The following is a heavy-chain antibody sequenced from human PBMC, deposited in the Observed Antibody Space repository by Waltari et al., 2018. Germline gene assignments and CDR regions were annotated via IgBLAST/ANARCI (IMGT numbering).Heavy chain of an antibody. CDR3: TRAVDTYYYDSSGYGKLFDP. CDR2: VYTSESS. V-gene: IGHV4-4*07. Sequence: AHLHGWGPGLAKPAPTLPLTCPVFGRSIRKYYWSWPRHRDGAGLGWLGRVYTSESSSYSPTLKSAVTMSVDTSKNQYYLRLSLLTATNTAVYYCTRAVDTYYYDSSGYGKLFDPWGQGTLVTVSS. CDR1: GRSIRKYY. J-gene: IGHJ5*02. D-gene: IGHD3-22*01.